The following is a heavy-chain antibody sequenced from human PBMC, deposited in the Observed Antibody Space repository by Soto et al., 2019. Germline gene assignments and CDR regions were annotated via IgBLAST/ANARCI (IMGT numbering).Heavy chain of an antibody. D-gene: IGHD3-16*01. V-gene: IGHV3-53*05. CDR1: GFRVSSKY. CDR3: AKDFNPGSSYFDY. Sequence: GGSLRLSCAASGFRVSSKYMNWVRQAPGKGLEWVSVIYSGGTTYYADSVKGRFTISRDISKNTLYLQMNSLRDEDTAVYYCAKDFNPGSSYFDYWGQGTLVTVSS. J-gene: IGHJ4*02. CDR2: IYSGGTT.